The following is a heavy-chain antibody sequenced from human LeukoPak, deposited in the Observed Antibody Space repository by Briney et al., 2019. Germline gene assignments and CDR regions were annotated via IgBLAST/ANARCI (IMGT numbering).Heavy chain of an antibody. CDR3: ARVDGGSSSWSFSYYYMDV. D-gene: IGHD6-13*01. V-gene: IGHV3-30*04. CDR2: ISYDGSNK. J-gene: IGHJ6*03. Sequence: GGSLRLACAASGFTFSSYAMRWVRQAPGKGLEWVAVISYDGSNKYYADSVKGGFTISRDNSQNTLYIQMNSLRDEDTAVYYCARVDGGSSSWSFSYYYMDVWGKGTTVTVSS. CDR1: GFTFSSYA.